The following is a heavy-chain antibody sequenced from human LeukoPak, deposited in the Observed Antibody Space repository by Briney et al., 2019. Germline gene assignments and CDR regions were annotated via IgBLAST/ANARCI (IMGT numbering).Heavy chain of an antibody. J-gene: IGHJ4*02. CDR2: IDGTSRSI. CDR3: ARRMAL. V-gene: IGHV3-48*02. CDR1: GFNFNSYG. Sequence: GGSLRLSCAASGFNFNSYGMNWVRQAPGKGLEWVSYIDGTSRSIYYADSVKGRFTVSGDNAKNALFLQMNSLRDEDTAVYFCARRMALWGQGTLVTVSS. D-gene: IGHD5-24*01.